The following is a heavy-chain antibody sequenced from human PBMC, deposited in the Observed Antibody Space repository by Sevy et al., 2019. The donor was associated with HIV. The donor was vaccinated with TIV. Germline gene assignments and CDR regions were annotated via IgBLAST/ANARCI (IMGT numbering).Heavy chain of an antibody. Sequence: QGGSLRLSCAASGFRFSDYSMHWVRQAPGKGLEWVAVISYDGRNNKYNVDSVKGRFTISRDNSKNTLFLQMNSLRAEDSAIYYCARDRGEILHSAFDYWGQGTLVTVSS. V-gene: IGHV3-30*14. J-gene: IGHJ4*02. CDR1: GFRFSDYS. CDR3: ARDRGEILHSAFDY. CDR2: ISYDGRNNK. D-gene: IGHD3-16*01.